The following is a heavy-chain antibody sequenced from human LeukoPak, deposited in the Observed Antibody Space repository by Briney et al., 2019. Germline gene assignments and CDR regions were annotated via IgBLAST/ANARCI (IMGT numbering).Heavy chain of an antibody. Sequence: PGGSLRLSCAASGFTFSSYAMSWVRQAPGKGLEWVSAISGSGGSTYYADSVKGRFTISRDNSKNTLYLQMNSLRAEDTAVYYCANTYHTYYYGSGSYYPFDYWGQGTLVTVSS. V-gene: IGHV3-23*01. CDR3: ANTYHTYYYGSGSYYPFDY. J-gene: IGHJ4*02. D-gene: IGHD3-10*01. CDR2: ISGSGGST. CDR1: GFTFSSYA.